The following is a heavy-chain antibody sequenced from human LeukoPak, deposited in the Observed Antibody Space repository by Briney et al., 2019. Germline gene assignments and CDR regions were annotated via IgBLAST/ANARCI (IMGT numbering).Heavy chain of an antibody. Sequence: SETLSLTCTVSGGSISSGSHYWSWIRQPPGKGLEWIGYIYYSGSTNYNPSLKSRVTISVDTSKNQFSLKLSSVTAADTAVYYCASYCSGGSCAHDYWGQGTLVTVSA. CDR3: ASYCSGGSCAHDY. V-gene: IGHV4-61*01. D-gene: IGHD2-15*01. CDR1: GGSISSGSHY. J-gene: IGHJ4*02. CDR2: IYYSGST.